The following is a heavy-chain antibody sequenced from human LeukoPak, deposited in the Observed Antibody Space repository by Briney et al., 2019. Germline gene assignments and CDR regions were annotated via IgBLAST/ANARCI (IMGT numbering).Heavy chain of an antibody. CDR1: GGSFSGYY. J-gene: IGHJ5*02. Sequence: SETLSLTCAVYGGSFSGYYWSWIRQPPGKGLEWIGEINHSGSTNYNPSLKSRVTISVDRSKNQFSLNLSSVTAADTAVYYCAREGYCSGGSCDNWFDPWGQGTLVTVSS. CDR2: INHSGST. D-gene: IGHD2-15*01. CDR3: AREGYCSGGSCDNWFDP. V-gene: IGHV4-34*01.